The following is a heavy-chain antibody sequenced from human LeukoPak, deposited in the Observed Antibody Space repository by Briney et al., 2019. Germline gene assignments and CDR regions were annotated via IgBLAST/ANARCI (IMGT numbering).Heavy chain of an antibody. V-gene: IGHV3-30-3*01. CDR1: GFTFSSYE. CDR3: ARPAGYYDSSGYVDG. Sequence: PGGSLRLSCAAPGFTFSSYEMNWVRQAPGKGLEWVAVISYDGSNKYYADSVKGRFTISRDNFKNTLYLQMNSLRAEDTAVYYCARPAGYYDSSGYVDGWGQGTTVTVSS. CDR2: ISYDGSNK. D-gene: IGHD3-22*01. J-gene: IGHJ6*02.